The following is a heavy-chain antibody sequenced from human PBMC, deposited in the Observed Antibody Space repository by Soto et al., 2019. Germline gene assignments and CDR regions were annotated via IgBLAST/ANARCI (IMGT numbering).Heavy chain of an antibody. Sequence: GSLRLSCAASGFTFSSYGMNWVRQAPEKGLEWVAHIGSGSGISYYYADSVKGRFTISRDNAKSSLYLQMDSLRAEDTAVYYCARDEDGFNDFDHWGQGTLVTVSS. CDR2: IGSGSGIS. D-gene: IGHD2-2*03. J-gene: IGHJ4*02. CDR3: ARDEDGFNDFDH. V-gene: IGHV3-48*01. CDR1: GFTFSSYG.